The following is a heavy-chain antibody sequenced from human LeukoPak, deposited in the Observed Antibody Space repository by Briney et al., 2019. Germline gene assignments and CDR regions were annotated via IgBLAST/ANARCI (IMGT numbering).Heavy chain of an antibody. V-gene: IGHV3-23*01. CDR1: GFTFSSYA. Sequence: TGGSLRLSCAASGFTFSSYAMSWVRQAPGKGLEWVSAISSSGGSTYYADSVKGRFTISRDNSKNTLYLQMNSLRAEDTAVYYFSAPANFGGGPFDYWGQGTLVTVSS. CDR3: SAPANFGGGPFDY. D-gene: IGHD3-10*01. J-gene: IGHJ4*02. CDR2: ISSSGGST.